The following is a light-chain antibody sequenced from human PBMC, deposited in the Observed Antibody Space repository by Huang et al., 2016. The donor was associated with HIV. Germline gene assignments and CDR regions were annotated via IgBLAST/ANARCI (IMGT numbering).Light chain of an antibody. CDR3: QQYGRSPT. CDR2: GAS. V-gene: IGKV3-20*01. Sequence: ETVLTQSPGTLSLSPGERATLPCRASQSVIGSYLAWYQQKPGQAPRLLIYGASRRATGIPDRLSGSGSGTDFTLTISRLEPEDSAVYYCQQYGRSPTFGQGTKVEI. CDR1: QSVIGSY. J-gene: IGKJ1*01.